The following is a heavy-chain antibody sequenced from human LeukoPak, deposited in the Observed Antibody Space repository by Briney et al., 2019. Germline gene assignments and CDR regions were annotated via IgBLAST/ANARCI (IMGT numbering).Heavy chain of an antibody. V-gene: IGHV4-39*07. Sequence: SETLSLTCTVSGGSISSSSYYWGWIRQPPGKGLEWIGSIYYSGSTYYNPSLKSRVTISVDTSKNQFSLKLSSVTAADTAVYYCARDSSSWTGDFDYWGQGTLVTVSS. D-gene: IGHD6-13*01. CDR2: IYYSGST. CDR3: ARDSSSWTGDFDY. J-gene: IGHJ4*02. CDR1: GGSISSSSYY.